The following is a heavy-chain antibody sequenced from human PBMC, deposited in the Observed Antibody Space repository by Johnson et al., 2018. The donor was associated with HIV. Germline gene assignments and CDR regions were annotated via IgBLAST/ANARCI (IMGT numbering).Heavy chain of an antibody. V-gene: IGHV3-11*04. CDR2: ITSSGTSS. CDR3: ANAINDAFDI. Sequence: QVQLVESGGGLVKPGGSLRLSCAASGFTFSDYYMIWIRQAPGKGLEWLSYITSSGTSSYYADSVKGRLTISRDNAKNSLYLQMNSLRAEDTAVYFCANAINDAFDIWGQGTMVTVSP. CDR1: GFTFSDYY. J-gene: IGHJ3*02.